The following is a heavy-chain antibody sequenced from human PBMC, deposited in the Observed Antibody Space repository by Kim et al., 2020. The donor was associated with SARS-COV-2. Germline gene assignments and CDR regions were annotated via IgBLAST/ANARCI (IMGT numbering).Heavy chain of an antibody. V-gene: IGHV1-18*01. CDR3: ARDRDNSFDY. CDR2: ISTYSGNT. CDR1: GYTFSSYG. Sequence: ASVKVSCKASGYTFSSYGISWVRQAPGQGLEWMGWISTYSGNTNYAQKLQGRVNVTTDTSTSTAYMELRNLRSDDTAMYYCARDRDNSFDYWGQGTPVTVSS. J-gene: IGHJ4*02.